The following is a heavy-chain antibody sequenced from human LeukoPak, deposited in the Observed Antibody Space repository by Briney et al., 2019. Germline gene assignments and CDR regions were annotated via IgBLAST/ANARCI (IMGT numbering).Heavy chain of an antibody. CDR1: GGSITFYY. CDR3: ARDSRYHDFWSGYVDY. D-gene: IGHD3-3*01. Sequence: PSETLSLTCTVSGGSITFYYWTWIRQSAGKGLEWIGRVYAGGNTNYNPSLKSRTTLSIDTSKNEFSLMLTSVTAADTAIYYCARDSRYHDFWSGYVDYWGQEILVTVSS. CDR2: VYAGGNT. J-gene: IGHJ4*02. V-gene: IGHV4-4*07.